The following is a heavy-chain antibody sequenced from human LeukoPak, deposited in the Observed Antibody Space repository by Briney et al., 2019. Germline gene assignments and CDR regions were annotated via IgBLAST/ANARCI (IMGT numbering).Heavy chain of an antibody. Sequence: GGSLRLSCAASGFTVSSNYMSWVRQAPGKGLEWVSVIYSGGSTYYADSVKGRFTISRDNSKNTLYLQMNSLRAEDTAVYYCARGLSGYVFDYWGQGTLVTVSS. CDR2: IYSGGST. CDR1: GFTVSSNY. V-gene: IGHV3-66*02. D-gene: IGHD5-12*01. CDR3: ARGLSGYVFDY. J-gene: IGHJ4*02.